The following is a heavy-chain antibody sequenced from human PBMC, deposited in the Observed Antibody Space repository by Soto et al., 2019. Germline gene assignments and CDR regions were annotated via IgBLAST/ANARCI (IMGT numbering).Heavy chain of an antibody. CDR2: IKSKTDGGTT. Sequence: GGSLRLSCAASGFTFSSYAMSWVRQAPGKGLEWVGRIKSKTDGGTTDYAAPVKGRFTISRDDSKNTLYLQMNSLKTEDTAVYYCTTVSGREVPADPVRRFDPWGQGTLVTVSS. CDR1: GFTFSSYA. J-gene: IGHJ5*02. V-gene: IGHV3-15*01. CDR3: TTVSGREVPADPVRRFDP. D-gene: IGHD2-2*01.